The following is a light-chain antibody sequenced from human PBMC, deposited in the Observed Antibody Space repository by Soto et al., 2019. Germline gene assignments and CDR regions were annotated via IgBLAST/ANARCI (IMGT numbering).Light chain of an antibody. CDR1: QSVRDN. CDR3: QQYDNWPLT. CDR2: GTS. Sequence: EIVMTQSPATLSVSPGERATLSCRASQSVRDNLAWYQQQPGQPPRLLIYGTSIRATGIPARFSGGASGTEFTLTISSLQSVDLAVYYCQQYDNWPLTFGGGTKVEIK. V-gene: IGKV3-15*01. J-gene: IGKJ4*01.